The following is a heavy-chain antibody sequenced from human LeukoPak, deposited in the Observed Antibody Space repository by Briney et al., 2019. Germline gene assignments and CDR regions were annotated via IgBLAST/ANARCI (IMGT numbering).Heavy chain of an antibody. J-gene: IGHJ4*01. CDR3: VTTCGRGGIDPGTSGYINY. CDR2: ISYSGST. V-gene: IGHV4-39*01. CDR1: GDSISGRSYY. Sequence: SETLSLTCTVSGDSISGRSYYWDWIRQPPGKGLEWIGSISYSGSTYYKPSLQSRVTMSVDTSKNQFSLRMSSVTAADTAVYYCVTTCGRGGIDPGTSGYINYWGHGTLVTVSS. D-gene: IGHD3-22*01.